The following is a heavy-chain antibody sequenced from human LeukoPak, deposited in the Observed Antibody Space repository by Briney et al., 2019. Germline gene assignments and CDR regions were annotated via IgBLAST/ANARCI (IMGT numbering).Heavy chain of an antibody. CDR3: ARQPGIAVADPFDF. D-gene: IGHD6-19*01. CDR1: GYTFTSYW. Sequence: GESLKISCKGSGYTFTSYWISWVRQMPGKGLEWMGKIDPRDSYTTYSPSFQGHVTISADKSIGTAYLQWSSLQASDSAIYYCARQPGIAVADPFDFWGQGTLVTVSS. V-gene: IGHV5-10-1*01. J-gene: IGHJ4*02. CDR2: IDPRDSYT.